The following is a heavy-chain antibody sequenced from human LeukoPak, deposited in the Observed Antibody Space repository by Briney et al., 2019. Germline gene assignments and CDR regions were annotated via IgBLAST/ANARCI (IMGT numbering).Heavy chain of an antibody. D-gene: IGHD2-8*01. J-gene: IGHJ3*02. Sequence: QPGGSLRLSCAVSGFTFSDNYMSWVRQAPGKGLDWDSVIYSDDRTYYADFVKGRFIIFRHTFKKTLYLQMNSMRAKDTAVYYCAREVMAKRRAFDIWGQGTVVTVSS. CDR3: AREVMAKRRAFDI. CDR2: IYSDDRT. V-gene: IGHV3-53*04. CDR1: GFTFSDNY.